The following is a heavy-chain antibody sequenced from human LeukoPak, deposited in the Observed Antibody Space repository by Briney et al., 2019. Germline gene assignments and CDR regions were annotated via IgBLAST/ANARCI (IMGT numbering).Heavy chain of an antibody. CDR3: AREIHSGYDLSKCYFDY. V-gene: IGHV4-31*03. J-gene: IGHJ4*02. Sequence: SETLSLTCTVSGGSISSGGYYWSWIRQHPGKGLEWIGYIYYSGSTYYNPSLKSRVTISVDTSKNQSSLKLSFVTAADTAVYYCAREIHSGYDLSKCYFDYWGQGTLVTVSS. CDR1: GGSISSGGYY. D-gene: IGHD5-12*01. CDR2: IYYSGST.